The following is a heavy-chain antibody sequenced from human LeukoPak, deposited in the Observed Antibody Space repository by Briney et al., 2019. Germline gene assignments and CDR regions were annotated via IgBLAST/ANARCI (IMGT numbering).Heavy chain of an antibody. Sequence: SQTLSLTCTVSGGSISSGGYYWSWIRQHPGKGLEWIGYIYYSGSTYYNPSLKSRVTISVDTSKNQFSLKLSSVTAADTAVYYCARGLVTMVRGVLGPLNWFDPWGQGTLVTVSS. J-gene: IGHJ5*02. V-gene: IGHV4-31*03. D-gene: IGHD3-10*01. CDR2: IYYSGST. CDR3: ARGLVTMVRGVLGPLNWFDP. CDR1: GGSISSGGYY.